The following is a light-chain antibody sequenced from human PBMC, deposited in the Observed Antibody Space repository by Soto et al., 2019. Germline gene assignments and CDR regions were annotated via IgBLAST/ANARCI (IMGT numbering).Light chain of an antibody. CDR3: SSYTSSSTRV. CDR1: SSDVGGYNY. Sequence: QSVLTQPASVSGSPGQSIPISCPGTSSDVGGYNYVSWYQQHPGKAPKLMIYDVSNRPSGVSNRFSGSKSGNTASLTISGLQAEDEADYYCSSYTSSSTRVFGTGTKVTVL. V-gene: IGLV2-14*01. J-gene: IGLJ1*01. CDR2: DVS.